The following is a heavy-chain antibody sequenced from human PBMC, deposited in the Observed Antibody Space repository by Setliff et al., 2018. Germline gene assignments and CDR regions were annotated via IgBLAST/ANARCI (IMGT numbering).Heavy chain of an antibody. CDR1: GFIFKNYI. CDR2: ISGSSSDI. CDR3: ARAVTIFGVVVAATSNYFDP. D-gene: IGHD2-15*01. V-gene: IGHV3-21*01. Sequence: GSLRLSCAASGFIFKNYIMTWVRQAPGKGLEWVASISGSSSDIYYADSVKGRFSISRDNAKNSLYLQMNSLRAEDTALFYCARAVTIFGVVVAATSNYFDPWGQGTLVTVSS. J-gene: IGHJ5*02.